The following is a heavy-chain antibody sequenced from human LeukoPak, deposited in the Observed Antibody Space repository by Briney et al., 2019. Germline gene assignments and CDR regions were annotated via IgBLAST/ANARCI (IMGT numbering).Heavy chain of an antibody. CDR3: ATGGYSYGLIDY. J-gene: IGHJ4*02. Sequence: GASVKVSCKVSGYTLTELSMHWVRQAPGKGLERMGGFDPEDGETIYAQKFQGRVTMTEDTSTDTAYMELSSLRSEDTAVYYCATGGYSYGLIDYWGQGTLVTVSS. CDR1: GYTLTELS. CDR2: FDPEDGET. V-gene: IGHV1-24*01. D-gene: IGHD5-18*01.